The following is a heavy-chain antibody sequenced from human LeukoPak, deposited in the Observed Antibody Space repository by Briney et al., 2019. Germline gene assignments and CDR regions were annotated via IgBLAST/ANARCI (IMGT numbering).Heavy chain of an antibody. V-gene: IGHV1-18*04. CDR2: ISAYNGNT. CDR3: ARVLLWFGEPHGADY. D-gene: IGHD3-10*01. Sequence: ASVKVSCKASGYTFTSYGISWVRQAPGQGLEWMGWISAYNGNTNYARKLQGRVTMTTDTSTSTAYMELRSLRSDDTAVYYCARVLLWFGEPHGADYWGQGTLVTVSS. J-gene: IGHJ4*02. CDR1: GYTFTSYG.